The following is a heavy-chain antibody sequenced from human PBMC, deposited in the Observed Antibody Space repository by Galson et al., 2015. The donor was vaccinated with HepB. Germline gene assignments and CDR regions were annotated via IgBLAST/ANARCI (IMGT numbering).Heavy chain of an antibody. CDR2: ISSSGSTI. CDR1: GFTFSDYY. D-gene: IGHD2-2*01. Sequence: SLRLSCAASGFTFSDYYMSWIRQAPGKGLEWVSYISSSGSTIYYADSVKGRFTISRDNAKNSLYLQMNSLRAEDTAVYYCARVKDCSSTSCYFYYYYGMDVWGQGTTVTVSS. V-gene: IGHV3-11*01. J-gene: IGHJ6*02. CDR3: ARVKDCSSTSCYFYYYYGMDV.